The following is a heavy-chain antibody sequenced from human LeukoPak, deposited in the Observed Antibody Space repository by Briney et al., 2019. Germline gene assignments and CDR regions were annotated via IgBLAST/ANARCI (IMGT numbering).Heavy chain of an antibody. J-gene: IGHJ4*02. CDR2: ISTSTKTI. CDR1: GFSFSDYY. CDR3: ARAYYRDSSAYYIFDY. D-gene: IGHD3-22*01. Sequence: PGGPLRLSCAASGFSFSDYYMTWIRQATGKRLECISYISTSTKTIYYSDSVKGRYTISRDNARDSLYLQMDGLRAEDTAVYYCARAYYRDSSAYYIFDYWGQGTLVTVSS. V-gene: IGHV3-11*01.